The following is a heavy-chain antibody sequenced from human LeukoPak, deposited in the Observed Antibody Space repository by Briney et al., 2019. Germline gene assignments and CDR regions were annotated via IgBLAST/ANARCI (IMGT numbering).Heavy chain of an antibody. CDR1: GFTFSIYG. Sequence: GRSLRLSCAASGFTFSIYGMHWVRQAPGKGLEWVAVISSDGREEDYADSVRGRFTISRDNSRDTLYLQMSSLRPEDAAVYYCRAATKNRGYHFDYWGQGTLVTVSS. CDR3: RAATKNRGYHFDY. D-gene: IGHD5-18*01. CDR2: ISSDGREE. J-gene: IGHJ4*02. V-gene: IGHV3-30*03.